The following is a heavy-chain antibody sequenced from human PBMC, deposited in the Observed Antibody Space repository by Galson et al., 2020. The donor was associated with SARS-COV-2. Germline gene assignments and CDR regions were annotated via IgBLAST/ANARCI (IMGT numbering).Heavy chain of an antibody. CDR2: ISGSGGST. D-gene: IGHD6-13*01. CDR3: AKSATDSYSSSLWYFDY. V-gene: IGHV3-23*01. Sequence: GGCLRLSCAASGFTFSSYAMSWVRQAPGKGLEWVSAISGSGGSTYYADSVKGRFTISRDNSKNTLYLQMNSLRAEDTAVYYCAKSATDSYSSSLWYFDYWGQGTLVTVSS. CDR1: GFTFSSYA. J-gene: IGHJ4*02.